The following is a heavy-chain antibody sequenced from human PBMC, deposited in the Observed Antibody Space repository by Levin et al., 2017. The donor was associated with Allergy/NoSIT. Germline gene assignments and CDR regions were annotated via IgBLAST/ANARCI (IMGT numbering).Heavy chain of an antibody. CDR1: GGSISGYY. CDR2: IYSSGST. Sequence: SETLSLTCTVSGGSISGYYWSWIRQPAGKGLEWIGRIYSSGSTSYNPSLKSRVTMSVDTSNNQFSLKLSSVTAADTAVYYLARQITMTRGGLLAHHYGMDVWGQGTTVSVSS. CDR3: ARQITMTRGGLLAHHYGMDV. V-gene: IGHV4-4*07. D-gene: IGHD3-10*01. J-gene: IGHJ6*02.